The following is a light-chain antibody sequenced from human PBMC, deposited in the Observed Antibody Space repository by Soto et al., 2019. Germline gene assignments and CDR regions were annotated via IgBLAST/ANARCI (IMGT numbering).Light chain of an antibody. Sequence: EIGLTQSPATLSVSTGERVTLSCRASQSVSSRLAWYQQKPGQAPRLLISGASSRVTGIPDRFSGSGSGTDFTLTISRLEPEDFALYYCQHCIEWSPITFGQGTRLEI. CDR3: QHCIEWSPIT. CDR2: GAS. V-gene: IGKV3D-20*02. J-gene: IGKJ5*01. CDR1: QSVSSR.